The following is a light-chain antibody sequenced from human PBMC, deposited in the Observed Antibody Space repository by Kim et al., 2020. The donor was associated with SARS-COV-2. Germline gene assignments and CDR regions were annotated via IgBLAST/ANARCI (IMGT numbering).Light chain of an antibody. J-gene: IGKJ2*01. CDR2: AAS. Sequence: DIQMTQSPSSLSASVGDRVTITCRASQSISSSLNWYQQKPGKAPKLLIYAASSLQSGVPSRFSGSGSGTDFTLTISSLQPEDFATYYCQQSYSTPYTFGQGTKLAI. CDR3: QQSYSTPYT. CDR1: QSISSS. V-gene: IGKV1-39*01.